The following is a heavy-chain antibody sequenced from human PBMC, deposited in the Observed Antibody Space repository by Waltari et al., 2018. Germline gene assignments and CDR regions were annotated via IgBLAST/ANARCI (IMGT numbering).Heavy chain of an antibody. CDR1: ATTTSHYW. CDR3: ARDRDSSGSSFDY. V-gene: IGHV3-7*01. J-gene: IGHJ4*02. D-gene: IGHD3-22*01. Sequence: EVQLVESGGGLVQPGGSLRLFCAASATTTSHYWLRWVSQAPGKGLEWVANKKQDGSEKYYVDSVKGRFTISRDNAKNSLYLQMNSLRAEDTAVYYCARDRDSSGSSFDYWGQGTLVTVSS. CDR2: KKQDGSEK.